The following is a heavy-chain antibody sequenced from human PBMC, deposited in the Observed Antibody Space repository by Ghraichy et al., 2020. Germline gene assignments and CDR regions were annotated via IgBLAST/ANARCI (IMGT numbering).Heavy chain of an antibody. Sequence: GGSLRLSCAASGFTFSSYAMSWVRQAPGKGLEWVSAISGSGGSTYYADSVKGRFTISRDNSKNTLYLQMNSLRAEDTAVYYCAKVRSWGYRVSAGAFDIWGQGTMVTVSS. CDR3: AKVRSWGYRVSAGAFDI. CDR1: GFTFSSYA. D-gene: IGHD3-16*01. CDR2: ISGSGGST. V-gene: IGHV3-23*01. J-gene: IGHJ3*02.